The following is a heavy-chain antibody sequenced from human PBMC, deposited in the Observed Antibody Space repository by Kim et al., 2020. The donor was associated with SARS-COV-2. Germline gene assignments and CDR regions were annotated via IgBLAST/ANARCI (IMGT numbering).Heavy chain of an antibody. CDR3: ERDYDY. Sequence: PDESEKYCVDSVKGRVTISRDNAKNSLYLQMESLRAEDTAVYYCERDYDYWGQGTLVTVSS. CDR2: PDESEK. V-gene: IGHV3-7*03. J-gene: IGHJ4*02.